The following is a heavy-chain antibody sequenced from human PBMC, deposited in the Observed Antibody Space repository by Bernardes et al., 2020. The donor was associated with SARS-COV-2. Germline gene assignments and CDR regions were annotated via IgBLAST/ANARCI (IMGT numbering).Heavy chain of an antibody. CDR3: ARDLSYAYRYDILTGYPPGGDTDY. Sequence: ASVKVSCKASGYTFTSYGISWVRQAPGQGLEWMGWISAYNGNTNYAQKLQGRVTMTTDTSTSTAYMELRSLRSDDTAVYYCARDLSYAYRYDILTGYPPGGDTDYWGQGTLVTVSS. D-gene: IGHD3-9*01. CDR1: GYTFTSYG. V-gene: IGHV1-18*04. CDR2: ISAYNGNT. J-gene: IGHJ4*02.